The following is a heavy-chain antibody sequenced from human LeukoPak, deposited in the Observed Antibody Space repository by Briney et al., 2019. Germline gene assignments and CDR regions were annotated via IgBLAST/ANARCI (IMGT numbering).Heavy chain of an antibody. Sequence: GRSLRPSCAASGFTFSSYGMHWVRQAPGKGLEWVAVISYDGSNKYYADSVKGRFTISRDNSKNTLYLQMNSLRAEDTAVYYCAKDSSSWYSSVYFDYWGQGTLVTVSS. CDR2: ISYDGSNK. CDR1: GFTFSSYG. J-gene: IGHJ4*02. V-gene: IGHV3-30*18. CDR3: AKDSSSWYSSVYFDY. D-gene: IGHD6-13*01.